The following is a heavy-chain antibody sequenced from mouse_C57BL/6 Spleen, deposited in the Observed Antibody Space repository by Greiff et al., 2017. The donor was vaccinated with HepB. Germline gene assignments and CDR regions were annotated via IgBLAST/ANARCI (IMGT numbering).Heavy chain of an antibody. CDR2: FYPGSGSI. V-gene: IGHV1-62-2*01. Sequence: VKLMESGAELVKPGASVKLSCKASGYTFTEYTIHWVKQRSGQGLEWIGWFYPGSGSIKYNEKFKDKATLTADKSSSTVYMELSRLTSEDSAVYFCARHDRGYGSSPAWFAYWGQGTLVTVSA. CDR1: GYTFTEYT. D-gene: IGHD1-1*01. J-gene: IGHJ3*01. CDR3: ARHDRGYGSSPAWFAY.